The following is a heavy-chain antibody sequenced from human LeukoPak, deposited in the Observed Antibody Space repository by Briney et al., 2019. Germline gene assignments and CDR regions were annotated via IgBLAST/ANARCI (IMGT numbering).Heavy chain of an antibody. Sequence: PSETLSLTCSVSGGSISYYYWTWIRQPAGKGLEWIGRIYTGGGTNYNPSLKSRVTMSVDTSKNQFSLKLSSVTAADTAVYYCARGVVPASHFDYWGQGTLVTVSS. CDR3: ARGVVPASHFDY. D-gene: IGHD2-2*01. V-gene: IGHV4-4*07. J-gene: IGHJ4*02. CDR2: IYTGGGT. CDR1: GGSISYYY.